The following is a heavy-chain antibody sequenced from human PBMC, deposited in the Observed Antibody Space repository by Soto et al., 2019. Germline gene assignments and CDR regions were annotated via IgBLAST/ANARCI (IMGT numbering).Heavy chain of an antibody. J-gene: IGHJ4*02. CDR2: IHYSGST. D-gene: IGHD2-21*01. CDR3: TRGGDPYQTGH. CDR1: GGSVNIGTYY. Sequence: SETLSLTSTVPGGSVNIGTYYWSCIRQPPGKGLEWIGFIHYSGSTNYNPSLKGRVTMSVDTSKNQFSLKLTSVNTADTAIYYCTRGGDPYQTGHWGQGTLVTVSS. V-gene: IGHV4-61*01.